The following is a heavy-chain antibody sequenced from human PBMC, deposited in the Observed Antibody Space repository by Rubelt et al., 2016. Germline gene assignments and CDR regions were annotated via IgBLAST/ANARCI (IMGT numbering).Heavy chain of an antibody. CDR2: ISYDGSNK. Sequence: AMHWVRQAPGEGLEWVAVISYDGSNKYYADSVKGRFTISRDNSKNTLYLQMNSLRAEDTAVYYCARDMTFTVTTWIDYWGQGTLVTVSS. CDR3: ARDMTFTVTTWIDY. CDR1: A. V-gene: IGHV3-30*04. D-gene: IGHD4-17*01. J-gene: IGHJ4*02.